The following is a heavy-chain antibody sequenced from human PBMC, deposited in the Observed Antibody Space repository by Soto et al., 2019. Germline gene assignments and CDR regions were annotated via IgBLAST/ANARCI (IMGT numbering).Heavy chain of an antibody. V-gene: IGHV3-30*18. CDR3: AKDRAWQAGRYFYGMDV. Sequence: QVQLVESGGGVVQPGRSLRLSCAASGFTFTPYGMHWVRQVPGQGPEWVAVISYDGTIKHYADSVKGRFTISRDNSNNTLYLEMHSLRTEDTALYYCAKDRAWQAGRYFYGMDVWGQGITVTVSS. D-gene: IGHD3-10*01. CDR1: GFTFTPYG. J-gene: IGHJ6*02. CDR2: ISYDGTIK.